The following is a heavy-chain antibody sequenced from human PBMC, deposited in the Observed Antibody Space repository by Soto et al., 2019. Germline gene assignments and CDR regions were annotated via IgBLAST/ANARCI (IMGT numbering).Heavy chain of an antibody. J-gene: IGHJ4*01. CDR3: AKRGLGYYIVHFDS. CDR1: GFTFSDYA. CDR2: IGGSGSAT. D-gene: IGHD3-3*01. V-gene: IGHV3-23*01. Sequence: CAASGFTFSDYAMAWVRQAPGKGLDWVSGIGGSGSATYHARSVKGRFTISRDNSKNTLFLQMNGLRVEDTAVYYCAKRGLGYYIVHFDSWGQGTMVTVYS.